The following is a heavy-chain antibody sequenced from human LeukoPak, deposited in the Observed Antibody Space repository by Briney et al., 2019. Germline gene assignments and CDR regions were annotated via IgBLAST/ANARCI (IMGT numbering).Heavy chain of an antibody. CDR1: GFTFSSYA. Sequence: PGGSLRLSCAASGFTFSSYAMSWVRQAPGEGLEWVSTISGSGGSTYFADSVKGRFTISRDNSKNTLYLQMNSLRAEDTAVYYCAKNDGFNFGYGSAMDVWGQGATVTVSS. J-gene: IGHJ6*02. V-gene: IGHV3-23*01. D-gene: IGHD5-24*01. CDR3: AKNDGFNFGYGSAMDV. CDR2: ISGSGGST.